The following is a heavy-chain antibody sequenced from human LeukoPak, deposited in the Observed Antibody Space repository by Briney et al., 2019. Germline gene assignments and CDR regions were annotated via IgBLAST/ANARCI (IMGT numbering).Heavy chain of an antibody. J-gene: IGHJ6*03. V-gene: IGHV3-21*01. D-gene: IGHD3-22*01. CDR3: ARVQPVRDSSGYYYVSVYYYYYYMDV. Sequence: GGSLRLSCAASGFTFSSYSMNWVRQAPGKGLEWVSSISSSSSYIYYADSVKGRFTISRDNAKNSLYLQMNSLRAEDTAVYYCARVQPVRDSSGYYYVSVYYYYYYMDVWGKGTTVTVSS. CDR2: ISSSSSYI. CDR1: GFTFSSYS.